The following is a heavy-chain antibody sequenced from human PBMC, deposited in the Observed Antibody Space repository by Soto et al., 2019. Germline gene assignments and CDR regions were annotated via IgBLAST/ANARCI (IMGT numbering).Heavy chain of an antibody. V-gene: IGHV3-23*01. J-gene: IGHJ4*02. CDR3: AKGVAESYLVSY. CDR2: ISGSGGST. Sequence: EVQLLESGGGLVQPGGSLRLSCAATGFTFSSYAMSWVRQAPGKGLEWVSAISGSGGSTYYADSVKGRVTISRDNSKNTLYLQMNSMRAEDTAVYYCAKGVAESYLVSYWGQGTLVTVSS. CDR1: GFTFSSYA. D-gene: IGHD3-10*01.